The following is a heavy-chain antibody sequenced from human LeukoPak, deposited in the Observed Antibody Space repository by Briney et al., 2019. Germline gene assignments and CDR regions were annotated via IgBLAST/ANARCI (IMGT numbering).Heavy chain of an antibody. CDR1: GFTFSLYS. V-gene: IGHV3-7*01. Sequence: GGSLRLSCAASGFTFSLYSMTWVRQAPGKGLEWVANIAPDGSTQNYVDSLEGRFTISRDNPKNSLYLQMHSLRAEDAAVHYCARVIGGAIDHWGQGTLVTVSS. CDR3: ARVIGGAIDH. CDR2: IAPDGSTQ. D-gene: IGHD1-26*01. J-gene: IGHJ4*02.